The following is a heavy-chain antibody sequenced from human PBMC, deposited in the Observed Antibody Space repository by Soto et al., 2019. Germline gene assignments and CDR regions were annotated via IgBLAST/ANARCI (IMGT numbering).Heavy chain of an antibody. D-gene: IGHD3-16*02. V-gene: IGHV5-51*01. CDR3: ARSPSYQYYDYIWGSYRYTHFDY. CDR2: IYPGDSDT. CDR1: GYSFTSYW. J-gene: IGHJ4*02. Sequence: GESLKISCQGSGYSFTSYWIGWVRQMPGKSLEWMGIIYPGDSDTRYCPSFQGQVTISADKSISTAYLQWSSLKASDTAMYYCARSPSYQYYDYIWGSYRYTHFDYWGQGTLVTVSS.